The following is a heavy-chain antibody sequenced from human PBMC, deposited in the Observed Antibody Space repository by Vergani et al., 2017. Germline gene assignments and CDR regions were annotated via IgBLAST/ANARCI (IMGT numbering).Heavy chain of an antibody. CDR1: GASIRSSNYY. CDR3: ARHSTVEWLVKLGWIDP. D-gene: IGHD6-19*01. CDR2: IYSSGST. V-gene: IGHV4-39*01. Sequence: QLQLQESGPGLVKPSATLSLTCSVSGASIRSSNYYWGWIRQPPGKGLEWIVSIYSSGSTYSNPSLKSRVTISVDTSTNQFSLKLSSVTAADTAVYFCARHSTVEWLVKLGWIDPWGQGILVTVSS. J-gene: IGHJ5*02.